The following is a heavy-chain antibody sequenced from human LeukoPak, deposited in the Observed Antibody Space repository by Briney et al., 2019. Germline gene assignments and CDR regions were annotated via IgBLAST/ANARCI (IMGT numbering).Heavy chain of an antibody. CDR1: GDTFSSYS. J-gene: IGHJ4*02. V-gene: IGHV1-69*05. CDR2: IVPLFSTT. D-gene: IGHD3-10*01. CDR3: ARGRAMVRGVIRSAFDY. Sequence: SVKVSCKTSGDTFSSYSIGWVRQAPGQGLEWMGSIVPLFSTTSYAQMFQGRVTITTDESMNTAYMELSSLTSEDTAMYYCARGRAMVRGVIRSAFDYWGQGTLVTVSS.